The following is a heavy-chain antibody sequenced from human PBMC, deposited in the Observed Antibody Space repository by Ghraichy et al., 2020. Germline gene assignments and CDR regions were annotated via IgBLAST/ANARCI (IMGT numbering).Heavy chain of an antibody. CDR1: GFTFSSYA. Sequence: GGSLRLSCAASGFTFSSYAMSWVRQAPGKGLEWVSAISGSGGSTYYADSVKGRFTISRDNAKNTLYLQMNSLRAEDTAVYYCAKTPPHVRYFDWYLGVWGQGTTVTVSS. D-gene: IGHD3-9*01. CDR3: AKTPPHVRYFDWYLGV. V-gene: IGHV3-23*01. J-gene: IGHJ6*02. CDR2: ISGSGGST.